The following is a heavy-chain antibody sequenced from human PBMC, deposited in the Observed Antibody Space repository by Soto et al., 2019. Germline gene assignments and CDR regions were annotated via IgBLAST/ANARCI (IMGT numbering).Heavy chain of an antibody. Sequence: GGSLRLSCAASGFTFSSYGMHWVRQAPGKGLEWVAVIWYDGSNKYYADSVKGRFTISRDNSKNTLYLQMNSLRAEDTAVYYCARDKKNVRGVDNLFNFDYWGQGTLVTVSS. V-gene: IGHV3-33*01. J-gene: IGHJ4*02. D-gene: IGHD3-10*02. CDR1: GFTFSSYG. CDR3: ARDKKNVRGVDNLFNFDY. CDR2: IWYDGSNK.